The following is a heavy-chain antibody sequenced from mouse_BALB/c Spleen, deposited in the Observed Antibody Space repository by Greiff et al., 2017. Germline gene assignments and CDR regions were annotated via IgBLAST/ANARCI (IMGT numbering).Heavy chain of an antibody. V-gene: IGHV1-9*01. CDR3: NAGTGTRFAY. D-gene: IGHD4-1*01. J-gene: IGHJ3*01. Sequence: QVQLQQSGAELMKPGASVKISCKATGYTFSSYWIEWVKQRPGHGLEWIGEILPGSGSTNYNEKFKGKATMTADTSSNTAYLQLSSLTSEDTAVYYCNAGTGTRFAYWGQGTLVTVSA. CDR2: ILPGSGST. CDR1: GYTFSSYW.